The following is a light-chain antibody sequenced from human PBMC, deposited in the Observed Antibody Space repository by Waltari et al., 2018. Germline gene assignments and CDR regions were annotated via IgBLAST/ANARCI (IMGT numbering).Light chain of an antibody. V-gene: IGKV3-20*01. J-gene: IGKJ1*01. Sequence: EIVFTQSPGTLSLSLGERATLSCRARQSVCSSYLAWYQQKPGQAPRLLIHTVNRRASGIPDRFSGSGSGTDFTLTISRLEPGDFAVYYCQEYGTSRTFGQGTKVEI. CDR2: TVN. CDR3: QEYGTSRT. CDR1: QSVCSSY.